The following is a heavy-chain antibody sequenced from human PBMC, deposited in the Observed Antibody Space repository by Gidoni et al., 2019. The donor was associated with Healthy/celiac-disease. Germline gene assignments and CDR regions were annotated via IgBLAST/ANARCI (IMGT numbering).Heavy chain of an antibody. CDR3: ARDARIVGATTYYYYGMDV. CDR1: GYTFTSYG. V-gene: IGHV1-18*01. J-gene: IGHJ6*02. D-gene: IGHD1-26*01. Sequence: QVQLVQSGAEVKKPGASVKVSCKASGYTFTSYGISWVRQAPGQGLEWMGWISAYNGKTNYTQKLQGRVTMTTDTSTSTAYMELRSLRSDDTAVYYCARDARIVGATTYYYYGMDVWGQGTTVTVSS. CDR2: ISAYNGKT.